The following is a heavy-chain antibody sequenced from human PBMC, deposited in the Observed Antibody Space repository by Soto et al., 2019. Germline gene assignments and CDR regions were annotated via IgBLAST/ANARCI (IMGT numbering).Heavy chain of an antibody. CDR3: ERDSGGSFDY. Sequence: QVQVVESGGGVVQPGRTLRLSCAASGFSFSDSGMHWVRQTPCKGLEWVAVIYLDGSKTYYVDSLKGRLTISRENSRNTLYLEMHSLRAEDRAVYYCERDSGGSFDYWGRGTRVTVSS. CDR2: IYLDGSKT. J-gene: IGHJ5*01. CDR1: GFSFSDSG. D-gene: IGHD1-26*01. V-gene: IGHV3-33*01.